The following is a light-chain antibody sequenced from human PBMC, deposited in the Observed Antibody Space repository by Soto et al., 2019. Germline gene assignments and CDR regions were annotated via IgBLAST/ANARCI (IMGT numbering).Light chain of an antibody. Sequence: QSALTQPASVSGSPGQSITISGTGTSSDVGSYNLVSWYQQHPGKAPKLMIYEGNKRPSGVSNRFSGSKSGNTASLTISGLQAEDEADYHCCSYAGSSVVFGGGTKVTVL. CDR2: EGN. V-gene: IGLV2-23*01. J-gene: IGLJ2*01. CDR3: CSYAGSSVV. CDR1: SSDVGSYNL.